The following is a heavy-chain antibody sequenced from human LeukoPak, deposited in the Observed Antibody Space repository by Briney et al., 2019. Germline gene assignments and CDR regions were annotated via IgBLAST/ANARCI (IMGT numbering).Heavy chain of an antibody. V-gene: IGHV1-2*02. CDR3: ARGGHYGSGSYRSPPAMYYYYYMDV. Sequence: ASVKVSCKASGYTFTGYFIHWVRQAPGQGLKWMGWINPNSGVTNYAQTFQGRVTMTRDTSISTAYMELSSLRSEDTAVYYCARGGHYGSGSYRSPPAMYYYYYMDVWGKGTTVTISS. D-gene: IGHD3-10*01. CDR1: GYTFTGYF. J-gene: IGHJ6*03. CDR2: INPNSGVT.